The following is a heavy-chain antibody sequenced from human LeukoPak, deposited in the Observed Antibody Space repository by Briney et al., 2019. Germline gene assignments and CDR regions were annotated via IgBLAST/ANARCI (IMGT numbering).Heavy chain of an antibody. CDR3: ARGPASPWYYDFWSGYFDY. CDR2: ISSSGSTI. CDR1: GFTFSDYY. D-gene: IGHD3-3*01. J-gene: IGHJ4*02. V-gene: IGHV3-11*01. Sequence: GGSLRLSCAASGFTFSDYYMSWIRQAPGKGLEWVSYISSSGSTIYYADSVKGRFTISRDNAKNSLYLQMNSLRAADTAVYYCARGPASPWYYDFWSGYFDYWGQGTLVTVSS.